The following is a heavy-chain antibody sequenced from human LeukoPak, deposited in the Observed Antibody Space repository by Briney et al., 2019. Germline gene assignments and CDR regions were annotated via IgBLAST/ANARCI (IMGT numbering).Heavy chain of an antibody. D-gene: IGHD3-16*01. Sequence: ASVKVSCKAAGYTFTGYYMHWWLQAPAQGREWMVWINYNSGGTNYAQKLQGRVTMTMDTSNSTAYMELSRLRSEDTAVYYCERDGGAIPNNWFDHWGQGTLVTVSS. CDR3: ERDGGAIPNNWFDH. J-gene: IGHJ5*02. V-gene: IGHV1-2*02. CDR1: GYTFTGYY. CDR2: INYNSGGT.